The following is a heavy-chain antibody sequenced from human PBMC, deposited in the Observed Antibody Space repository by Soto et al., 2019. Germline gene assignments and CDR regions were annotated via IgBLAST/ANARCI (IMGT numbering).Heavy chain of an antibody. V-gene: IGHV6-1*01. Sequence: QVQLQQSGPGLVKPSQTLSLTCAISGDSVSTNSATWDWIRQSPSRGLEWLGRTYYRSKWEIDYAVSLRGRXTXNXXTSNNQLSLQLNSVTPDDTAVYYCARLIGNSWLDSWGQGILVTVSS. D-gene: IGHD3-16*01. CDR3: ARLIGNSWLDS. CDR2: TYYRSKWEI. CDR1: GDSVSTNSAT. J-gene: IGHJ5*01.